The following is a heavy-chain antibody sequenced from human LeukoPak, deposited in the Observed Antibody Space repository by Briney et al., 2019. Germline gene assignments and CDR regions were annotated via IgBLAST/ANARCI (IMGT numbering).Heavy chain of an antibody. CDR1: GFTFSSYE. Sequence: GSLRLSCAASGFTFSSYEMNWVHQAPGKGLEWVSYISSSGSTIYYADSVKGRFTISRDNAKNSLYLQMNSLRAEDTAVYYCARDQAAAGRNWGQGTLVTVSS. CDR2: ISSSGSTI. CDR3: ARDQAAAGRN. V-gene: IGHV3-48*03. J-gene: IGHJ4*02. D-gene: IGHD6-13*01.